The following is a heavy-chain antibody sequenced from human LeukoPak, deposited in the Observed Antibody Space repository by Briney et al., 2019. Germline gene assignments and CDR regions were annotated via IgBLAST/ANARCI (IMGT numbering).Heavy chain of an antibody. CDR3: AKISSH. Sequence: PGGSLRLSCVASGFIFSSFGRHWVRQAPGKGLEWVAFIRYDGSTKYYADSVKGRFTISRDNSRNTLYLEMNSLRADDTAVYYCAKISSHWGQGTLVTVSS. J-gene: IGHJ4*02. D-gene: IGHD3-3*02. V-gene: IGHV3-30*02. CDR2: IRYDGSTK. CDR1: GFIFSSFG.